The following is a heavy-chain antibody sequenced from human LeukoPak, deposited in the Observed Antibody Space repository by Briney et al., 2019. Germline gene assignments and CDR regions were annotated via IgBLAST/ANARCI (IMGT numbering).Heavy chain of an antibody. D-gene: IGHD6-13*01. Sequence: PGGSLRLSCAASGFTFSSYGMHWVRQAPGKGLEWVAVISYDGSNKYYADSVKGRFTISRDNSKNTLYLQMNSLRAEDTAVYYCAKAWKYSSSWHQGGENWFDPWGQGTLVTVSS. CDR2: ISYDGSNK. CDR1: GFTFSSYG. CDR3: AKAWKYSSSWHQGGENWFDP. J-gene: IGHJ5*02. V-gene: IGHV3-30*18.